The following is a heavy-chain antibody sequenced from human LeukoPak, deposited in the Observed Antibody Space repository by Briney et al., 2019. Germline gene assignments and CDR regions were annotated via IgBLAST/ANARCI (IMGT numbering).Heavy chain of an antibody. D-gene: IGHD3-3*01. V-gene: IGHV4-38-2*01. CDR1: GYSISSGYY. J-gene: IGHJ4*02. CDR2: IYHSGST. CDR3: ARRAAFGVVIISYYFDY. Sequence: SETLSLTCAVSGYSISSGYYWGWIRQPPGKGLEWTGSIYHSGSTYYNPSLKSRVTISVDTSKNQFSLKLSSVTAADTAVYYCARRAAFGVVIISYYFDYWGQGTLVTVSS.